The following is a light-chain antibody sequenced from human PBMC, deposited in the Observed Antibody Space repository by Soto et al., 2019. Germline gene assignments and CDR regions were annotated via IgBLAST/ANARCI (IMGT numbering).Light chain of an antibody. J-gene: IGKJ5*01. CDR3: QQYNNWPPIT. CDR1: QSVSNN. Sequence: EIMMTQSPAPLSVSPGERATLSCRASQSVSNNLAWYQQKPAQVPRLLIYYASTRATGIPARFSGSGSGTEFTLTISSLQSEDFALYYCQQYNNWPPITFGQGTRLEIK. CDR2: YAS. V-gene: IGKV3-15*01.